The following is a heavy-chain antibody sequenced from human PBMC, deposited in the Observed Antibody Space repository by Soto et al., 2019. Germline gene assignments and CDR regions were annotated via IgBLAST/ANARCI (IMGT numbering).Heavy chain of an antibody. D-gene: IGHD6-6*01. J-gene: IGHJ6*02. V-gene: IGHV1-69*13. Sequence: SVKVSCKASGGTFSSYAISWVRQAPGQGLEWMGGIIPIFGTANYAQKFQGRVTITADESTSTAYMELSSLRSEDTAVYYCARGSFIAARPNYYYYYGMDVWGQGTTVTVSS. CDR3: ARGSFIAARPNYYYYYGMDV. CDR1: GGTFSSYA. CDR2: IIPIFGTA.